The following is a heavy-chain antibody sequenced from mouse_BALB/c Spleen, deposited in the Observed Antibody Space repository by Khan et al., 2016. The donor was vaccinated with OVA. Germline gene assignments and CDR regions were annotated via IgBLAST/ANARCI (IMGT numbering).Heavy chain of an antibody. J-gene: IGHJ3*01. CDR2: INPSNGYS. V-gene: IGHV1-4*01. D-gene: IGHD2-14*01. CDR3: VRDGAYHRNDGWFAY. CDR1: GYTFTSYT. Sequence: QVQLKQSGAELARPGASVKMSCKASGYTFTSYTIHWIKLRPGQGLEWIGYINPSNGYSNYNQKFKDKVTLTADKYSTTAYMQLSSLTSDDSAVYNGVRDGAYHRNDGWFAYWGLGTLVTVSA.